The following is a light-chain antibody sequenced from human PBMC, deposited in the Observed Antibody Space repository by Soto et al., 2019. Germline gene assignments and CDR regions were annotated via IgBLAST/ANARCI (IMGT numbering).Light chain of an antibody. J-gene: IGLJ2*01. CDR1: SSDVGGYDY. Sequence: SALTQPPSASGSPGQSVTISCTGTSSDVGGYDYVSWYQQHPGKAPKLIIYEVNKRPSGVPDRFSGSKSGNTASLTVSGLQAEDEADYYCNSYAGSNNVLFGGGTKLTVL. CDR2: EVN. CDR3: NSYAGSNNVL. V-gene: IGLV2-8*01.